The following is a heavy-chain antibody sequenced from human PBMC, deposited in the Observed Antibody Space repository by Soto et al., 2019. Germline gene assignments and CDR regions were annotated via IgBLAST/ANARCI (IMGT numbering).Heavy chain of an antibody. D-gene: IGHD1-20*01. V-gene: IGHV5-51*01. Sequence: PGEPTRLSSNGSGYGCAAFGIPWVLQMPGEGLDGMGIIHPADSDTTYSPSFQGQVTISADMSISTAYLRWRSLKASDTAIFYCARGISGRSAADYFDPWGQGTLDTVSS. CDR1: GYGCAAFG. CDR3: ARGISGRSAADYFDP. CDR2: IHPADSDT. J-gene: IGHJ5*01.